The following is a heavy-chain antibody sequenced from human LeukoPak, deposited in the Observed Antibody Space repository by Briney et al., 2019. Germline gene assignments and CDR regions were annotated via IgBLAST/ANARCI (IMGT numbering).Heavy chain of an antibody. CDR2: INQDGSEK. V-gene: IGHV3-7*01. J-gene: IGHJ4*02. CDR3: ARDLAGHYYGSGSSFDY. Sequence: PGGSLRLSCAASGFTFSNYWIKWVRQAPGKGLEWMANINQDGSEKYYVDSVKGRFTIPRDNAKNSLFLQMDSLRAEDTAVYYCARDLAGHYYGSGSSFDYWGQGTLVTVS. D-gene: IGHD3-10*01. CDR1: GFTFSNYW.